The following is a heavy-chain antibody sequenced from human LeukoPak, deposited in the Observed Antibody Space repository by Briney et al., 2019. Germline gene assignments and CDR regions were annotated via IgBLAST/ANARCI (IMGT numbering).Heavy chain of an antibody. J-gene: IGHJ4*02. CDR2: ISGSGGST. D-gene: IGHD3-10*01. Sequence: GGSLRLSCAASGFTFSSYAMSWVRQAPGKGLEWVSAISGSGGSTYYADSVKGRFTISRDISKNTVYLQMNSLKAEDTAVYYCAKDGVVRGLGPYYFDSWGQGSLVTVSS. CDR3: AKDGVVRGLGPYYFDS. V-gene: IGHV3-23*01. CDR1: GFTFSSYA.